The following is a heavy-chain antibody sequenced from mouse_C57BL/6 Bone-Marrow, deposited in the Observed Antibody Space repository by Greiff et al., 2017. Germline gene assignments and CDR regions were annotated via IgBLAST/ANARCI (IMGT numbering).Heavy chain of an antibody. Sequence: QVHVKQSGAELARPGASVKMSCKASGYTFTSYTMHWVKQRPGQGLEWIGYINPSSGYTKYNQKFKDKATLTADKSSSTAYMQLSSLTSEDSAVYYCAKNYYGSRCAYWGQGTLVTVSA. V-gene: IGHV1-4*01. CDR2: INPSSGYT. CDR1: GYTFTSYT. CDR3: AKNYYGSRCAY. J-gene: IGHJ3*01. D-gene: IGHD1-1*01.